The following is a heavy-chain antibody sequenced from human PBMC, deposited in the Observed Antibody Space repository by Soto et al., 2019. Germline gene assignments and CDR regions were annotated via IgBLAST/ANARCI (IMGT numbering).Heavy chain of an antibody. CDR1: GGSFSGYY. CDR3: ARRYDCSGGSCSNCFDP. D-gene: IGHD2-15*01. CDR2: INHSGRT. V-gene: IGHV4-34*01. Sequence: QVQLQQWGAGLLKPSETLSLTSAVYGGSFSGYYWSWIRQHPGKGLEWIGEINHSGRTNYNPSLKSRVTISVDTAKNQFSLKRSSVTAADTAMYYCARRYDCSGGSCSNCFDPWGQGTLVTVSS. J-gene: IGHJ5*02.